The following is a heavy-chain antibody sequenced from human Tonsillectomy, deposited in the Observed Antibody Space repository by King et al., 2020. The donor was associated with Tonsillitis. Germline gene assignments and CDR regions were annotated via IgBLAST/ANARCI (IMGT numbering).Heavy chain of an antibody. Sequence: VQLVESGGGLVQPGRSLRLSCAASGFPFDDYAMHWVRQAPGKGLEWVSGISWNSGNIVYADSVKGRVTISRDNAKNSLYLQMKSLRGEDTALYFCAKDIFSTTICYSYYGMDVWGQGTTVTVSS. V-gene: IGHV3-9*01. CDR2: ISWNSGNI. CDR1: GFPFDDYA. CDR3: AKDIFSTTICYSYYGMDV. D-gene: IGHD2-2*01. J-gene: IGHJ6*02.